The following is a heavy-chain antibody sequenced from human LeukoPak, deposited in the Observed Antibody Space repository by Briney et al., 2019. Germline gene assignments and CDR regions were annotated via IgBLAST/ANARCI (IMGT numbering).Heavy chain of an antibody. CDR3: ARVSFGQSFDY. V-gene: IGHV1-2*06. J-gene: IGHJ4*02. D-gene: IGHD3-16*01. Sequence: GASVKVSCKASGGTFSSYAISWVRQAPGQGLEWMGRINPNSGGTNYAQKFQGRVTMTRDTSISTAYMELSRLRSDDTAVYYCARVSFGQSFDYWGQGTLVTVSS. CDR2: INPNSGGT. CDR1: GGTFSSYA.